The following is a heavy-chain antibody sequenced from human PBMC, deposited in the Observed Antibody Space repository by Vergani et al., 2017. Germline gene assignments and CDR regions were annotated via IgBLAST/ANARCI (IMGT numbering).Heavy chain of an antibody. J-gene: IGHJ5*02. V-gene: IGHV7-4-1*02. CDR2: INTNTGNP. D-gene: IGHD6-19*01. Sequence: QVQLVQSGSELKKPGASVKVSCKASGYTFTSYAMNWVRQAPGQGLEWMGWINTNTGNPTYAQGFTGRFVFSLETSVSTAYLQISSLQAEDTAVYYCAREGKSIAVAAYNWFDPWGQGTLVTVSS. CDR1: GYTFTSYA. CDR3: AREGKSIAVAAYNWFDP.